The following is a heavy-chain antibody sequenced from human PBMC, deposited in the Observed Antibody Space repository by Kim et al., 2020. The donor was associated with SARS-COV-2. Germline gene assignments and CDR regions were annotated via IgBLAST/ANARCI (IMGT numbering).Heavy chain of an antibody. CDR2: ISDSGGST. Sequence: LSLTCAVSGFTFSSYAMSWVRQAPGKGLEWVSGISDSGGSTYYADSVKGRFTISRDNSKNTLYLQMNSLRAEDTAVYYCAKDLPFDSSGYYYVYWGQGTLVTVSS. V-gene: IGHV3-23*01. CDR1: GFTFSSYA. D-gene: IGHD3-22*01. CDR3: AKDLPFDSSGYYYVY. J-gene: IGHJ4*02.